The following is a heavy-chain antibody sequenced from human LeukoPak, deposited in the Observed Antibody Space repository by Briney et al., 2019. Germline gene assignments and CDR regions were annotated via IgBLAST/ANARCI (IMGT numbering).Heavy chain of an antibody. CDR1: GGTISGYY. J-gene: IGHJ4*02. Sequence: SETLSLTCTVSGGTISGYYWSWIRQPPGKRLEWIGYVNYSGSTKYNPPLKSRVTISVDTSKNQFSLKVNSVTAEDTAVYYCARGLDNGDPLDYWGQGTLVTVAS. CDR2: VNYSGST. CDR3: ARGLDNGDPLDY. D-gene: IGHD4-17*01. V-gene: IGHV4-59*01.